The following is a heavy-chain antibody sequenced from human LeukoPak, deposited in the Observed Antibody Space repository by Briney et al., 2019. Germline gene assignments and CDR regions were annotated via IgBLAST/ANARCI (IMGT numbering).Heavy chain of an antibody. CDR2: INTNTGNP. J-gene: IGHJ4*02. Sequence: GASVKVSCKASGYTFTSYAMNWVRQAPGQGLEWMGWINTNTGNPTYAQGFTGRFVFSLDTSVSTAYLQISSLKAEDTAVYYCARGPVGYYDSSGYYVVYWGQGTLVTVSS. D-gene: IGHD3-22*01. CDR3: ARGPVGYYDSSGYYVVY. CDR1: GYTFTSYA. V-gene: IGHV7-4-1*02.